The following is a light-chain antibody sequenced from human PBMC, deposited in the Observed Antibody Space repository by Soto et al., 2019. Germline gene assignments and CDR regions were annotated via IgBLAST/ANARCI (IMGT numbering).Light chain of an antibody. CDR3: QQYKNWPPIT. CDR2: DAS. Sequence: MTQSPSTLSASVGDRVTITCRASQSVSSYLAWYQQKPGQAPRLLIYDASIRATGIPARFSGSGSGTEFTLTISSLQSEDFAVYYCQQYKNWPPITFGQGTRLEIK. J-gene: IGKJ5*01. V-gene: IGKV3-15*01. CDR1: QSVSSY.